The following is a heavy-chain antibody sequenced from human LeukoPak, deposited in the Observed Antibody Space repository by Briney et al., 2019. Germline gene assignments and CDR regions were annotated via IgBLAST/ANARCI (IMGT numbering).Heavy chain of an antibody. V-gene: IGHV3-21*01. CDR1: GFTFSSYS. D-gene: IGHD4-11*01. Sequence: PGGSLRLSCAASGFTFSSYSMNWVRQAPGKGLEWVSSISSSSSYIYYADSVKGRFTISRDNAKNPLYLQMNSLRAEDTAVYYCARSTVTTGLAFDYWGQGTLVTVSS. CDR2: ISSSSSYI. CDR3: ARSTVTTGLAFDY. J-gene: IGHJ4*02.